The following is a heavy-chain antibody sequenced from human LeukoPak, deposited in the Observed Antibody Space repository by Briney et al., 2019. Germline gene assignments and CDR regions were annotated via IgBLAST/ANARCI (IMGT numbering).Heavy chain of an antibody. CDR3: ASSSAATAMGLDY. Sequence: PGGSLRLSCAASGFTVSSNYMTWVRQAPGKGLEWVSIIYTGGSTKYADSVKGRFTIFRDNSKNTLYLQLNSLRLEDTAVYYCASSSAATAMGLDYWGQGTLVTVSS. D-gene: IGHD5-18*01. J-gene: IGHJ4*02. CDR1: GFTVSSNY. V-gene: IGHV3-53*01. CDR2: IYTGGST.